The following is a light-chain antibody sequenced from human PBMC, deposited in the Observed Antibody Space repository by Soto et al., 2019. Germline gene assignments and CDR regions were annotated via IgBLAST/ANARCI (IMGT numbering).Light chain of an antibody. Sequence: EIVMTQSPATLSMSPGERVTPNCRASQSVTSSLAWYQQKPGQAPRLLISGASARATDIPARFSGSGSGTEFTLTINSLQSEDFAVYFCQQYISWPRTFGQGTKVDIK. CDR3: QQYISWPRT. J-gene: IGKJ1*01. CDR1: QSVTSS. CDR2: GAS. V-gene: IGKV3-15*01.